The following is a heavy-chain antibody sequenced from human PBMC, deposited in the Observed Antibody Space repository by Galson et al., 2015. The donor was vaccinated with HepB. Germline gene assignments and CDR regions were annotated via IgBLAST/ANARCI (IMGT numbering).Heavy chain of an antibody. D-gene: IGHD3-16*01. J-gene: IGHJ3*02. CDR2: IFYNGGGT. CDR3: ARKNYGDSYDM. CDR1: GFIFNDYG. V-gene: IGHV3-20*04. Sequence: SLRLSCAASGFIFNDYGMTWVRQAPGKGLQWVSGIFYNGGGTHYVDSVKGRFTISRDNAKKSLYLQMNNLRVDDTALYFCARKNYGDSYDMWGQGTMATVS.